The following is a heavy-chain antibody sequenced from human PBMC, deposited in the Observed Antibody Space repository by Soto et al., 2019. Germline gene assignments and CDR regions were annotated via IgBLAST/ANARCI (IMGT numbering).Heavy chain of an antibody. J-gene: IGHJ6*03. V-gene: IGHV3-15*01. CDR2: IKSKTDGGTT. Sequence: PGGSLRLSCAASGFTFSNAWMSWVRQAPGKGLEWVGRIKSKTDGGTTDYAAPVKGRFTISRDDSKNTLYLQMNSLKTEDTAVYYCTTETNCSSTSCYDNYYYYMDVWGKGTTVTVSS. CDR1: GFTFSNAW. D-gene: IGHD2-2*01. CDR3: TTETNCSSTSCYDNYYYYMDV.